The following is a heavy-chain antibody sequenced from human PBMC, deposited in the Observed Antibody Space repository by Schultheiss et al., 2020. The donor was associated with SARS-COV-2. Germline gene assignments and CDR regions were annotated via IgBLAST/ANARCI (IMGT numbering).Heavy chain of an antibody. D-gene: IGHD2-2*02. J-gene: IGHJ6*02. Sequence: GESLKISCAASGFTFSNYAMSWVRQAPGKGLEWVSAISGSGGSTYYADSVKGRFTISRDNSKNTLYLQMNSLRAEDTAVYYCARDLCSSTSCYTNSYYYYGMDVWGQGTTVTVSS. V-gene: IGHV3-23*01. CDR3: ARDLCSSTSCYTNSYYYYGMDV. CDR2: ISGSGGST. CDR1: GFTFSNYA.